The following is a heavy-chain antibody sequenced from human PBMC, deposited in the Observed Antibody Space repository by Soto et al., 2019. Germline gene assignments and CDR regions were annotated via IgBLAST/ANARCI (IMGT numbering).Heavy chain of an antibody. V-gene: IGHV3-9*01. CDR2: ISWNSGSI. Sequence: EVQLVESGGDLVQPGRSLRLSCAASGFSFDDSAMHWVRQAPGKGLEWVSGISWNSGSIGYADSVKGRFTISRDNAKNSLYLQMNSLRIEDTALYYCAKDKGRGIIVAGKTRGGMDVWGQGTTVTVSS. CDR3: AKDKGRGIIVAGKTRGGMDV. D-gene: IGHD5-12*01. CDR1: GFSFDDSA. J-gene: IGHJ6*02.